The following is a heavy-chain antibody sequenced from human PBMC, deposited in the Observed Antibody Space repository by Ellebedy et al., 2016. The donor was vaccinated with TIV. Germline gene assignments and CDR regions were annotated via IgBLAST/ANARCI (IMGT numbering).Heavy chain of an antibody. CDR2: IYHSGST. D-gene: IGHD3-10*01. CDR1: GYSISSGYY. J-gene: IGHJ4*02. V-gene: IGHV4-38-2*02. CDR3: ARDAPRITMVRGVMDY. Sequence: SETLSLTXTVSGYSISSGYYWGWIRQPPGKGLEWIGSIYHSGSTYYNPSLKSRVTISVDTSKNQFSLKLSSVTAADTAVYYCARDAPRITMVRGVMDYWGQGTLVTVSS.